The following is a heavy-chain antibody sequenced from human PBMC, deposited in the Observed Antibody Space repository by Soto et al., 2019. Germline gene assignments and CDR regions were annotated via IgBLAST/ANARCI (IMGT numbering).Heavy chain of an antibody. CDR1: GGSISSYY. CDR3: ARFGYGSGSYYFGY. D-gene: IGHD3-10*01. V-gene: IGHV4-59*01. Sequence: SETLSLTCTVSGGSISSYYWSWIRQPPGKGLEWIGYIYYSGSTNYNPSLKSRVTISVDTSKNQFSLKLSSVTAADTAVYYCARFGYGSGSYYFGYWGQGTLVTVSS. J-gene: IGHJ4*02. CDR2: IYYSGST.